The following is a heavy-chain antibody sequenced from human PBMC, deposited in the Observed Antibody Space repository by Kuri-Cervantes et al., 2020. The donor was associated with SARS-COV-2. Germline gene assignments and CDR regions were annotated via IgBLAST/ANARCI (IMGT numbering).Heavy chain of an antibody. CDR2: ISHDGNNK. Sequence: GESLKISCVASGFTFSSHGMHWVRQAPGKGLEWVAVISHDGNNKHYADSVKGRFTISRDNSKNALYLQMNSLRAEDTAVYYCAKTLPQPSAYFDYWGQGTLVTVSS. D-gene: IGHD2-15*01. J-gene: IGHJ4*02. V-gene: IGHV3-30*18. CDR3: AKTLPQPSAYFDY. CDR1: GFTFSSHG.